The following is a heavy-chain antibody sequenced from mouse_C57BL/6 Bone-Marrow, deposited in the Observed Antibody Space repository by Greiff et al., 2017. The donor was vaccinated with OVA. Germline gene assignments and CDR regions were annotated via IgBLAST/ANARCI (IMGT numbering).Heavy chain of an antibody. CDR1: GYTFSSYA. CDR2: ISDGGSYT. CDR3: ARAVYYGQWGFAY. J-gene: IGHJ3*01. Sequence: EVQGVESGGGLVKPGGSLKLSCAASGYTFSSYAMSWVRQTPEKRLEWVATISDGGSYTYYPDNVKGRFTISRDNAKNNLYLQMSHLKSEDTAMYYCARAVYYGQWGFAYWGQGTLVTVSA. V-gene: IGHV5-4*01. D-gene: IGHD1-1*01.